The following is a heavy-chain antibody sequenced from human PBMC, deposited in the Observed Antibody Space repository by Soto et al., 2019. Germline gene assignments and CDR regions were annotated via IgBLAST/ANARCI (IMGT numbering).Heavy chain of an antibody. CDR1: GCSFAGYW. CDR2: IDPSDSQT. Sequence: GESLKISCKGSGCSFAGYWITWVRQKPGKGLEWMGRIDPSDSQTYYSPSFRGHVTISVTKSITTVFLQWSSLRASDTAMYFCARQIYDSDTGPNFQYYFDSWGQGTPVTVSS. D-gene: IGHD3-22*01. J-gene: IGHJ4*02. CDR3: ARQIYDSDTGPNFQYYFDS. V-gene: IGHV5-10-1*01.